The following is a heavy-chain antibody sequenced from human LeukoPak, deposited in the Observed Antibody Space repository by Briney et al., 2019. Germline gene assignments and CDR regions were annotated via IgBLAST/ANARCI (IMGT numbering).Heavy chain of an antibody. CDR2: INSDGSST. V-gene: IGHV3-74*01. CDR1: GFTLSSYW. J-gene: IGHJ2*01. CDR3: ARDQGLLWFGELSLGFDL. Sequence: GGSLRLSCAASGFTLSSYWMHWVRQAPGKGLVWGSRINSDGSSTSYADSVKGRFTISRDNAKNTLYLQMNSLRAEDTAVYYCARDQGLLWFGELSLGFDLWGCGTLVTVSS. D-gene: IGHD3-10*01.